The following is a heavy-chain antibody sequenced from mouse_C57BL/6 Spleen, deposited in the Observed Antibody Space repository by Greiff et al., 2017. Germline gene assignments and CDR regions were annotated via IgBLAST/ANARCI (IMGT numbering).Heavy chain of an antibody. CDR1: GYTFTTYP. CDR2: IHPSNDDT. CDR3: ARRDYHCFDY. J-gene: IGHJ2*01. V-gene: IGHV1-47*01. Sequence: VKLVESGAELVKPGASVKMSCKASGYTFTTYPIQWMQQTPGKSLEWIGNIHPSNDDTKYNEKFKGKATLTVEKSSSTVYLALSRVTADDFSVYYCARRDYHCFDYWGQGTIVTVSS. D-gene: IGHD2-4*01.